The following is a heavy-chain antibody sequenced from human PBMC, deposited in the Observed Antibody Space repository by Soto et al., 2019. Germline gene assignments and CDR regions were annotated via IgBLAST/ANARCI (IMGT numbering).Heavy chain of an antibody. D-gene: IGHD1-26*01. J-gene: IGHJ6*02. CDR1: GYTFTGYY. Sequence: QVQLVQSGAEVKKPGASVKVSCKASGYTFTGYYMHWVRQAPGQGLEWMGWINPNSGGTNYAQKFQGWVTMTRDTSISTAYMELSRLRSDDTAVYYCARARRPSYNIHYSGMDVWGQGTTVTVSS. V-gene: IGHV1-2*04. CDR2: INPNSGGT. CDR3: ARARRPSYNIHYSGMDV.